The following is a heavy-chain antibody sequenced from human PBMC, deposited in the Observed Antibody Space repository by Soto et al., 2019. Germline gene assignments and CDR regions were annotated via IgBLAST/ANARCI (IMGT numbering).Heavy chain of an antibody. D-gene: IGHD5-12*01. CDR1: GFTFSSYS. Sequence: EVQLVESGGALVQPGGSPRLSCAASGFTFSSYSMNWVRQAPGKGLEWLSYISSKSKTIFYADSVKGRFTISRDNAKDSLYLQMSSLRAEDTAVYYCAREDILGARSFDYWGQGTLVTVSS. CDR2: ISSKSKTI. V-gene: IGHV3-48*01. CDR3: AREDILGARSFDY. J-gene: IGHJ4*02.